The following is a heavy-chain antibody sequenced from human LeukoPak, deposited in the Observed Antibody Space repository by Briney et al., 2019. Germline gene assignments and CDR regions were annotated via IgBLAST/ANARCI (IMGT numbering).Heavy chain of an antibody. Sequence: SETLSLTCTVSGGSLSSSSYYWGWIRQPPGKGLEWIGSIYYSGSTYYNPSLKSRVTISVDTSKNQFSLKLSSVTAADTAVYYCARDYYDSSGYEGSFDYWGQGTLVTVSS. CDR3: ARDYYDSSGYEGSFDY. CDR1: GGSLSSSSYY. D-gene: IGHD3-22*01. J-gene: IGHJ4*02. V-gene: IGHV4-39*07. CDR2: IYYSGST.